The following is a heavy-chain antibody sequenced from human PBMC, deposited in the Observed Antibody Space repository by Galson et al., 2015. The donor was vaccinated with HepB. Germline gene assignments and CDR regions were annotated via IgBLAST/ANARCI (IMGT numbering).Heavy chain of an antibody. V-gene: IGHV3-23*01. Sequence: SLRLSCAASGFTFSSYAMTWVRQAPGKGLEWVSTISGGGGSTYYADSVKGRFTISRDNSKNTLYLQVNSLRAEDTALYYCAKGPRGSSGWFNFWGQGTLVTVSS. CDR2: ISGGGGST. CDR1: GFTFSSYA. J-gene: IGHJ4*02. CDR3: AKGPRGSSGWFNF. D-gene: IGHD6-19*01.